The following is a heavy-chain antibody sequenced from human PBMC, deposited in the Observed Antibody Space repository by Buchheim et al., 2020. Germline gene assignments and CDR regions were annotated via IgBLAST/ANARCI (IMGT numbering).Heavy chain of an antibody. CDR2: IWYDGSNK. V-gene: IGHV3-33*01. CDR1: GFTFSSYG. CDR3: ARRYGDNNWFDP. Sequence: QVQLVESGGGVVQPGRSLRLSCAASGFTFSSYGVHWVRQAPGKGLEWVAVIWYDGSNKYYADSVKGRFTISRDNSKNTLYLQMNSLRAEDTAVYYCARRYGDNNWFDPWGQGTL. J-gene: IGHJ5*02. D-gene: IGHD4-17*01.